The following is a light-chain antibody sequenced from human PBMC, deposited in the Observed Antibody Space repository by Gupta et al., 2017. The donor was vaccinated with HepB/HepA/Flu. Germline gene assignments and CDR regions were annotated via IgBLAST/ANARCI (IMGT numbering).Light chain of an antibody. CDR2: AAS. CDR3: QQYDNLLLT. V-gene: IGKV1-33*01. J-gene: IGKJ4*01. CDR1: QDISNY. Sequence: DIQMTQSTSSLSASVGDRVTITCQASQDISNYLNWYQQKPGKAPKLLIYAASNLETGVPSRFSGSGSGTDFTFTISSLQPEDIATYYCQQYDNLLLTFGGGTKVEIK.